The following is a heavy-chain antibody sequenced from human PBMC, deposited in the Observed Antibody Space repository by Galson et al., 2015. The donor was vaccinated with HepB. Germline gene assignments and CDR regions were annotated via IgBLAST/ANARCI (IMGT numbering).Heavy chain of an antibody. V-gene: IGHV3-23*01. Sequence: LRLSCAASGFAFHSHAMSWVRQAPGKGLEWISGISGNGDSTFYAVSVKGRSTVSRDNSKNMLYLQMDSLTAEDTGLYFCAKGYGLFDSWAQGILVTVSS. J-gene: IGHJ5*01. CDR3: AKGYGLFDS. CDR2: ISGNGDST. CDR1: GFAFHSHA. D-gene: IGHD3-16*01.